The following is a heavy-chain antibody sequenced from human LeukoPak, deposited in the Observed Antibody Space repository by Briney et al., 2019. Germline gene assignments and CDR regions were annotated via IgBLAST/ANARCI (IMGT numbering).Heavy chain of an antibody. CDR1: GDSITSSHW. CDR2: IYYSGST. Sequence: SGTLSLTCTVSGDSITSSHWWSWIRQSPGKGLEWIGYIYYSGSTYYNPSLKSRVTISVDTSKNQFSLKLSSVTAADTAVYYCARSGYSYGRPPNYFDYWGQGTLVTVSS. V-gene: IGHV4-4*02. D-gene: IGHD5-18*01. J-gene: IGHJ4*02. CDR3: ARSGYSYGRPPNYFDY.